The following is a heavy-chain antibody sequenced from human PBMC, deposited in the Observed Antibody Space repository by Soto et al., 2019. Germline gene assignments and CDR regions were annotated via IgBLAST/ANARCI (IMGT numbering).Heavy chain of an antibody. CDR2: ISTYNGNT. Sequence: KVSCKASGYNFNSHGISWVRQAPGQGLEWMGWISTYNGNTKYAQKLQGRVTMTTDTSTSTAYMELRSLRSDDTAVFYCAREMVRGVGSDYWGQGTLVTVSS. J-gene: IGHJ4*02. V-gene: IGHV1-18*01. CDR1: GYNFNSHG. CDR3: AREMVRGVGSDY. D-gene: IGHD3-10*01.